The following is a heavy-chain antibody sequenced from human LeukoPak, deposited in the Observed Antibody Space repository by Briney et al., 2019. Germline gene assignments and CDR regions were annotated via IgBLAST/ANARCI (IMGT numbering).Heavy chain of an antibody. CDR3: ARDPTIAVAGIGGDY. CDR2: ISYDGSNK. J-gene: IGHJ4*02. CDR1: GFTFSSYA. Sequence: GGSLRLSCAASGFTFSSYAMHWVRQAPGKGLEGVAVISYDGSNKYYADSVKGRFTISRDNSKNTLYLQMNSLRAEDTAVYYCARDPTIAVAGIGGDYWGQGTLVTVSS. V-gene: IGHV3-30-3*01. D-gene: IGHD6-19*01.